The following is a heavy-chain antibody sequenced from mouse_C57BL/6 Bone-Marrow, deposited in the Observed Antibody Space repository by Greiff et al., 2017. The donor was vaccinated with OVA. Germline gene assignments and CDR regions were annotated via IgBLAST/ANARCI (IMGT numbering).Heavy chain of an antibody. J-gene: IGHJ2*01. D-gene: IGHD1-1*01. CDR2: ISSGSSTI. Sequence: EMHLVESGGGLVKPGGSLKLSCAASGFTFSDYGMHWVRQAPEKGLEWVAYISSGSSTIYYADTVKGRFTISRDNAKNTLFLQMTSLRSEDTAMYYCARLTTVGEGYYLDYWGQGTTLTVSS. CDR1: GFTFSDYG. V-gene: IGHV5-17*01. CDR3: ARLTTVGEGYYLDY.